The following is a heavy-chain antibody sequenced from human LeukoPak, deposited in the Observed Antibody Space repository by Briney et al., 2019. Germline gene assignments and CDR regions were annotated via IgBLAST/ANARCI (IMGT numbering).Heavy chain of an antibody. CDR2: INHSGST. D-gene: IGHD5-18*01. V-gene: IGHV4-34*01. J-gene: IGHJ5*02. Sequence: PSETLSLTCTVSGYSIFSGYYWSWIRQPPGKGLEWIGEINHSGSTNYNPSLKSRVTISVDTSKNQFSLKLSSVTAADTAVYYCARVVRYSREFDPWGQGTLVTVSS. CDR3: ARVVRYSREFDP. CDR1: GYSIFSGYY.